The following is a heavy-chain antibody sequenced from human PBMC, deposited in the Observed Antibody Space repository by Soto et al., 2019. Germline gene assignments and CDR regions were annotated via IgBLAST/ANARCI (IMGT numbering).Heavy chain of an antibody. V-gene: IGHV1-18*01. D-gene: IGHD3-22*01. CDR1: GYTFTSYG. CDR2: ISAYNGNT. Sequence: ASVKVSCKASGYTFTSYGISWVRQAPGQGLEWMGWISAYNGNTNYAQKLQGRVTMTTDTSTSTAYMELRSLRSDDTAVYYCARDLLSSGYYYYGYWGQGTLVTVSS. CDR3: ARDLLSSGYYYYGY. J-gene: IGHJ4*02.